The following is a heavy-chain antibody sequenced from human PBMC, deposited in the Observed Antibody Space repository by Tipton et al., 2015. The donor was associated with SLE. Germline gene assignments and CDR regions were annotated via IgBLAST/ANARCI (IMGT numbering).Heavy chain of an antibody. CDR3: AVGPYDILTRLYYLDH. Sequence: QSGAEVKKPGASVKVSCKASGYTFTSYGISWVRQAPGQGVECMGWISAYNGNTNYAQKLQGRVTMTTDTSTSTAYMELRSLRSDDTAVYYCAVGPYDILTRLYYLDHWGQGTLVTVSS. CDR2: ISAYNGNT. D-gene: IGHD3-9*01. J-gene: IGHJ4*02. CDR1: GYTFTSYG. V-gene: IGHV1-18*01.